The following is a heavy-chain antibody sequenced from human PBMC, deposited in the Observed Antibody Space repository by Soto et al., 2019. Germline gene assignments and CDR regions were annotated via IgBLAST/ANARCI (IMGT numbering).Heavy chain of an antibody. CDR1: GFTFDDYT. V-gene: IGHV3-43*01. CDR2: ISWDGGST. D-gene: IGHD1-26*01. J-gene: IGHJ4*02. CDR3: AKDKSVGATGYFDY. Sequence: EVQLVESGGVVVQPGGSLRLSCAASGFTFDDYTMHWVRQAPGKGLEWVSLISWDGGSTYYADSVKGRFTISRDNSKNSLYLQMNSMRTEDTALYYCAKDKSVGATGYFDYWGQGTLVTVSS.